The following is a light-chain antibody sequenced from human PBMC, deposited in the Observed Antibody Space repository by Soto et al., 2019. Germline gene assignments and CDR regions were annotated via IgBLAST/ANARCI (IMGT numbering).Light chain of an antibody. CDR2: DVS. CDR1: SGDVGGYNY. CDR3: SSYTSSSTYV. J-gene: IGLJ1*01. Sequence: QSALTQPASVSGSPGQSTTISCTGSSGDVGGYNYVSWYQQYPGKAPKLMIYDVSNRPSGVSDRFSGSKSGNTASLTISGLQDEDEADYYCSSYTSSSTYVFGTGTKVTVL. V-gene: IGLV2-14*01.